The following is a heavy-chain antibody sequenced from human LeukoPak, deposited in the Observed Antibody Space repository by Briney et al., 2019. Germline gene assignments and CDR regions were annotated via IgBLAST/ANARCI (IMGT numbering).Heavy chain of an antibody. Sequence: HPGGSLRLSCAASGFTFSSSCMSWVRQAPGKGLEWVANINQDGTKKYYVGSVKGRFTISRDNAKNSLYLQMNSLRAGDTAVYYCAREATNTRAAFDIWGQGTMVPVSS. J-gene: IGHJ3*02. V-gene: IGHV3-7*01. D-gene: IGHD5-12*01. CDR3: AREATNTRAAFDI. CDR1: GFTFSSSC. CDR2: INQDGTKK.